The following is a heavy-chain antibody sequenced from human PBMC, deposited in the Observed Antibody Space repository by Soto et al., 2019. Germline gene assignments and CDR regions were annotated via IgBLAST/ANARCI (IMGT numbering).Heavy chain of an antibody. CDR2: ISDSGSST. V-gene: IGHV3-23*01. CDR3: ATESRITIFGVGRW. Sequence: EVQLLESGGGLVKPGGSLRLSCAASGFPFTNYAMSWVRQAPGKGLEWVSHISDSGSSTYYADSVRGRFTISRDNSKNTLYLQMSSLRAEDTAVYYCATESRITIFGVGRWGDQGTLVTVSS. J-gene: IGHJ4*02. D-gene: IGHD3-3*01. CDR1: GFPFTNYA.